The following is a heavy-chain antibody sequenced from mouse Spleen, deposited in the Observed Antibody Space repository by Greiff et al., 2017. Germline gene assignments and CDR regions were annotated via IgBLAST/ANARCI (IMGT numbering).Heavy chain of an antibody. CDR1: GFTFSSYA. Sequence: EVQRVESGGGLVKPGGSLKLSCAASGFTFSSYAMSWVRQTPEKRLEWVATISSGGSYTYYPDSVKGRFTISRDNAKNTLYLQMSSLRSEDTAMYYCARHNYGSSYYFDYWGQGTTLTISS. CDR2: ISSGGSYT. D-gene: IGHD1-1*01. CDR3: ARHNYGSSYYFDY. V-gene: IGHV5-9-3*01. J-gene: IGHJ2*01.